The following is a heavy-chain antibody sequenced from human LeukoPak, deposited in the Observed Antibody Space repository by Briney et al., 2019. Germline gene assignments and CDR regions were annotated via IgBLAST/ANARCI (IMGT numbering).Heavy chain of an antibody. Sequence: GESLKISCKGSGYRFTSYWIGWVRQMPGKGVEWMGIIYPGDSDTRYSPSFQGQVTISADESISTAYLQWSSLKASDTAMYFCARQMTYGSDYWGQGTLVTVSS. CDR3: ARQMTYGSDY. CDR2: IYPGDSDT. D-gene: IGHD3-10*01. J-gene: IGHJ4*02. CDR1: GYRFTSYW. V-gene: IGHV5-51*01.